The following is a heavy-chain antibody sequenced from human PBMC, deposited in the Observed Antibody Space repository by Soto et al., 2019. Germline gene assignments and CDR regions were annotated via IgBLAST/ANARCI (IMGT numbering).Heavy chain of an antibody. CDR1: GGSISSYY. Sequence: SETLSLTCTVSGGSISSYYWSWIRQPPGKGLEWIGYIYYSGSTNYNPSLKSRATISVDTSKNQFSLKLSSVTAADTAVYYCATVDTAMVNEGANAFDIWGQGTMVTVSS. V-gene: IGHV4-59*01. CDR2: IYYSGST. D-gene: IGHD5-18*01. J-gene: IGHJ3*02. CDR3: ATVDTAMVNEGANAFDI.